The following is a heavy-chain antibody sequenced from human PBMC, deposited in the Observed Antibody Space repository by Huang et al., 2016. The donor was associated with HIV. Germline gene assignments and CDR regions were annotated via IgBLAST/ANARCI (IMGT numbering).Heavy chain of an antibody. V-gene: IGHV1-69*13. Sequence: QVQLVQSGAEVKKPGSSVKVSCKASGGTFSSYALSWVRQAPGQGLEGRGGIIPIFGTANYAQKFQGRVTITADESTSTAYMELSSLRSEDTAVYYCARARGYYDSSVSYYFDYWGQGTLVTVSS. CDR1: GGTFSSYA. J-gene: IGHJ4*02. CDR2: IIPIFGTA. D-gene: IGHD3-22*01. CDR3: ARARGYYDSSVSYYFDY.